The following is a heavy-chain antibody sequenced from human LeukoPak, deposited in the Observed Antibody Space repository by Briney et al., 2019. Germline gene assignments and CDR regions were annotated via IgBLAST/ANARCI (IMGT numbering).Heavy chain of an antibody. J-gene: IGHJ3*02. V-gene: IGHV3-74*01. Sequence: PGGSLRLSCAASGFTFSSYWMHWVRQAPGKGLVWVSRINSDGSSTSYADSVKGRFTISRDNAKNTLYLQMNSLRAEDTAVYYCAREPAARRGRSIAVADDAFDIWGQGTMVTVSS. CDR3: AREPAARRGRSIAVADDAFDI. CDR2: INSDGSST. D-gene: IGHD6-19*01. CDR1: GFTFSSYW.